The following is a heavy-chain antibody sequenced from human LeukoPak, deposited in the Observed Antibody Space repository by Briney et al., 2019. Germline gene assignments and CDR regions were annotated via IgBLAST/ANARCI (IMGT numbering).Heavy chain of an antibody. CDR3: ARGHANFGITGTVDY. Sequence: SQTLSLTCTVSGGSISSGGYYWSWIRQHPGKGLEWIGYIYYSGSTYYNPSLKSRVTISVDTSKNQFSLKLSSVTAADTAVYYCARGHANFGITGTVDYWGQGTLVTVSS. D-gene: IGHD1-20*01. CDR1: GGSISSGGYY. CDR2: IYYSGST. J-gene: IGHJ4*02. V-gene: IGHV4-31*03.